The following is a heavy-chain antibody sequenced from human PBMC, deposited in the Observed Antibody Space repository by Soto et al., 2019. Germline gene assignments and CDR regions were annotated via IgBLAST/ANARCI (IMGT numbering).Heavy chain of an antibody. CDR3: AKGPPPPYSSTWYYFDS. Sequence: EVQLLESGGGLVQPGGSLRLSCSASGFTFSSYAMSWVRQAPGKGLESVSAISGSGGSTYYADSVKGRFTISRDNSKNPLYLQMDSLRAEDTAVYYCAKGPPPPYSSTWYYFDSWGQGILVTVSS. CDR2: ISGSGGST. V-gene: IGHV3-23*01. D-gene: IGHD6-13*01. J-gene: IGHJ4*02. CDR1: GFTFSSYA.